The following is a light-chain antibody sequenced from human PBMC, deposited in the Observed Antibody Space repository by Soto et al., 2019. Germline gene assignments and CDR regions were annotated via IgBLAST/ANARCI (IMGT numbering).Light chain of an antibody. CDR2: GES. J-gene: IGKJ1*01. V-gene: IGKV3-20*01. Sequence: EVVLTQSPVTLPVYPREKATLSCRASQSVRSRYLARHQQKHGHDPRLLISGESTRATRIPDRFSGSGSGTDFTLTISRLEPEDFAVYYCQQYGSSGTFGQGTKVDIK. CDR3: QQYGSSGT. CDR1: QSVRSRY.